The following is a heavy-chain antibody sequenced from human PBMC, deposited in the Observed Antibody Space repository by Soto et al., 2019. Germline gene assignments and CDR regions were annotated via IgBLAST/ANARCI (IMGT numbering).Heavy chain of an antibody. D-gene: IGHD6-6*01. CDR2: IWYDGSKK. V-gene: IGHV3-33*01. CDR3: AARGSSTSYMDV. Sequence: SLRLSCAASGFTFNRYGMHWVRQAPGKGLEWVAIIWYDGSKKYYADSVKGRFTISRDNSKNTLFLQMNSLRAEDTAVYYCAARGSSTSYMDVWGKGTTVTVSS. CDR1: GFTFNRYG. J-gene: IGHJ6*03.